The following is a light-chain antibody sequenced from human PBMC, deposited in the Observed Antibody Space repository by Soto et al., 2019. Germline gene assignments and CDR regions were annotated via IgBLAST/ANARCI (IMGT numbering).Light chain of an antibody. CDR2: AAY. V-gene: IGKV1-9*01. CDR3: QQVKSYPLT. J-gene: IGKJ4*01. CDR1: QGISSY. Sequence: DIQLTQSPSFLSASVGARLTITGRASQGISSYLAWYQQKPGKAPKLLIYAAYTLQSGVTSRFSGSGSGTEFTLTISSLQPEDFATYYCQQVKSYPLTFAEGTKVDIK.